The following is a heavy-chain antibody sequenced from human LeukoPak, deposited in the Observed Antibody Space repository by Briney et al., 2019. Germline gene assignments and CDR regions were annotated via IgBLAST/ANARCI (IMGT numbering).Heavy chain of an antibody. CDR1: GFTFRNYD. J-gene: IGHJ6*03. Sequence: GGSLRLSCAASGFTFRNYDMTWVRQAPGKGLEWVSSITGDGGGATYADSVKGRFTISRDNSENTLYLQMNSLTADDTAVYYCAKSHPAVGNTRYYYYMDVWGKGTTVSVSS. V-gene: IGHV3-23*01. CDR3: AKSHPAVGNTRYYYYMDV. D-gene: IGHD1-26*01. CDR2: ITGDGGGA.